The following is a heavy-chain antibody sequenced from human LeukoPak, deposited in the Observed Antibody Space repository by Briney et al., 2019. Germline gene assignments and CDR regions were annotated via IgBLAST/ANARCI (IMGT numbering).Heavy chain of an antibody. V-gene: IGHV4-4*07. CDR1: GGSISSYY. Sequence: PSETLSLTCTVSGGSISSYYWSWIRQPAGKGLEWIGRIYTSGSTNYNPSLKSRVTMSVDTSKNQFSLKLSSVTAADTAVYYCARSSSGWWNDAFDVWGQGTMVTVSS. CDR2: IYTSGST. D-gene: IGHD6-19*01. J-gene: IGHJ3*01. CDR3: ARSSSGWWNDAFDV.